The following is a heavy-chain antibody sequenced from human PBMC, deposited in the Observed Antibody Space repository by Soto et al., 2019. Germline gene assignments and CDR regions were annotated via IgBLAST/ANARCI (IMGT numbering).Heavy chain of an antibody. CDR3: ARDPSYYGMDV. CDR1: GYTFTSYA. Sequence: ESSVKVSCKASGYTFTSYAMHWVRQAPGQRLEWTGWINAGNGNTKYSQKFQGRVTITRGTSASTAYMELSSLRSEDTAVYYCARDPSYYGMDVWGQGTTVTVSS. J-gene: IGHJ6*02. V-gene: IGHV1-3*01. CDR2: INAGNGNT.